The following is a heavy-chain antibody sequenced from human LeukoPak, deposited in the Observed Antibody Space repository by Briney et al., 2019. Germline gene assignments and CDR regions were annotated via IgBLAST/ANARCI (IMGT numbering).Heavy chain of an antibody. CDR3: ARGGGDSYGYGYYFDN. J-gene: IGHJ4*02. V-gene: IGHV4-59*01. Sequence: SETLSLTCTVSGGSISGYYWSWIRQPPGKGLEWIGYIYYRGSTNYNPSLKSGVTISVDTSKNQFSLKLSSLTAADTAVYYCARGGGDSYGYGYYFDNWGQGTLVTVSS. CDR1: GGSISGYY. CDR2: IYYRGST. D-gene: IGHD5-18*01.